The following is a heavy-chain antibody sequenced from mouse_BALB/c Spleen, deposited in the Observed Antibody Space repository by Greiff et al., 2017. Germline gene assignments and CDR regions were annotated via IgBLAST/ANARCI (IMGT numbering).Heavy chain of an antibody. CDR2: INPSNGRT. Sequence: QVQLQQPGAELVKPGASVKLSCKASGYTFTSYWMHWVKQRPGQGLEWIGEINPSNGRTNYNEKFKSKATLTVDKSSSTAYMQLSSLTSEDSAVYYCARYYYRYDGYAMDYWGQGTSVTVSS. V-gene: IGHV1S81*02. J-gene: IGHJ4*01. CDR1: GYTFTSYW. D-gene: IGHD2-14*01. CDR3: ARYYYRYDGYAMDY.